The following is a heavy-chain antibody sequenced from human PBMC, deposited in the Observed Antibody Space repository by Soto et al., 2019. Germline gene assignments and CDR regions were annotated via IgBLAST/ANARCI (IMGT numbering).Heavy chain of an antibody. CDR3: ARAYARFDY. J-gene: IGHJ4*02. D-gene: IGHD2-2*01. V-gene: IGHV3-7*03. Sequence: EVQLVESGGGLVQPGGSLRISCAASGFTFSSYWMSWVRQAPGKGLEWVANIKQDESEKYYVDSAKDRFTISRDNAKNSLYLQMNSLRAEDTAVYYCARAYARFDYWGQGTLVTVSS. CDR1: GFTFSSYW. CDR2: IKQDESEK.